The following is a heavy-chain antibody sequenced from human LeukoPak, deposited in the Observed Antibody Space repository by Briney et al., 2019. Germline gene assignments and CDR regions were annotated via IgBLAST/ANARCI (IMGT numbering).Heavy chain of an antibody. D-gene: IGHD1-26*01. CDR3: ARTSKSGNYSPGDY. CDR1: GFTFSSYW. J-gene: IGHJ4*02. V-gene: IGHV3-7*01. Sequence: GGSLRLSCAASGFTFSSYWMSWVRQAPGKGLEWVANIKQDGSGKYYVDSVKGRFTISRDNAKNSLFLQMNSLRAEDTAVYYCARTSKSGNYSPGDYWGQGTLVTVSS. CDR2: IKQDGSGK.